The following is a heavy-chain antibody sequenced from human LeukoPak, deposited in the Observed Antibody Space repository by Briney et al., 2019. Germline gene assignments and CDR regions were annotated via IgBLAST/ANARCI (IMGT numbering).Heavy chain of an antibody. Sequence: PGGTLRLSCAASGFTFSSYGMSWVRQAPGKGLEWVSAISASGVSTYHADSVKGRFTISRDKSTEKVYLQMNSLRVEDTAVYFCAKGDCSSTNCYPDYWGQGILVTVSS. D-gene: IGHD2-2*01. V-gene: IGHV3-23*01. CDR1: GFTFSSYG. CDR3: AKGDCSSTNCYPDY. CDR2: ISASGVST. J-gene: IGHJ4*02.